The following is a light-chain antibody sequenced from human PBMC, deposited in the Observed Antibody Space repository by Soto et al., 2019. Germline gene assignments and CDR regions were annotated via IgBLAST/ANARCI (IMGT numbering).Light chain of an antibody. CDR1: QSTSNW. Sequence: DIQVTQCPSTLPASVGDRVTITCRASQSTSNWLAWYQQKPGKAPKLLIYAASTLESGVPSRFSGSGSGTEFTLTISYLQPEDFATYYCQQAYSCPRTFGQGTKVDIK. V-gene: IGKV1-5*01. J-gene: IGKJ1*01. CDR2: AAS. CDR3: QQAYSCPRT.